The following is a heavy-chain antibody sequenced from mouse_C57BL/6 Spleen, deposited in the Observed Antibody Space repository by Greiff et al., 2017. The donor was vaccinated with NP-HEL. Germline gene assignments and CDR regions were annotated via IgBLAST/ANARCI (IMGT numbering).Heavy chain of an antibody. V-gene: IGHV7-3*01. CDR1: GFTFTDYY. CDR3: ARYFEGYCDV. Sequence: EVKVEESGGGLVQPGGSLSLSCAASGFTFTDYYMSWVRQPPGKALEWLGFIRNKANGYTTEYSASVKGRFTISRDNSQSILYLQMNALRAEDSATYYCARYFEGYCDVWGTGTTVTVSS. CDR2: IRNKANGYTT. J-gene: IGHJ1*03.